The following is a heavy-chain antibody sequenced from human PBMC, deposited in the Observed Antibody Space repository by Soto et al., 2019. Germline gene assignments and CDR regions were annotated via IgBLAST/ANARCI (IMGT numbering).Heavy chain of an antibody. CDR3: ARAIYYDSSAPGY. CDR1: GGTFSSYA. Sequence: SVKVSCKASGGTFSSYAITWVRQAPGQGLEWMGGIIPIFGTANYAQKFQGRVTITADESTSTAYMELSSLRSEDTAVYYCARAIYYDSSAPGYWGQGTLVTVSS. V-gene: IGHV1-69*13. D-gene: IGHD3-22*01. J-gene: IGHJ4*02. CDR2: IIPIFGTA.